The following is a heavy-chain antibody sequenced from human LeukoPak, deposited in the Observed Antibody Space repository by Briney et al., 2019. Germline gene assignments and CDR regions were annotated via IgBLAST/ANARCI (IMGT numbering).Heavy chain of an antibody. CDR3: AKGFRSAWAS. CDR1: GFMFRSYA. J-gene: IGHJ5*02. V-gene: IGHV3-23*01. CDR2: ITSGGGTT. D-gene: IGHD6-19*01. Sequence: GGSLRLSCAASGFMFRSYAMSWVRQAPGKGLEWISSITSGGGTTYYADSVEGRFAILRDDSKNTLYLQMNSLRAEDTAVYYCAKGFRSAWASWGQGTLVTVSS.